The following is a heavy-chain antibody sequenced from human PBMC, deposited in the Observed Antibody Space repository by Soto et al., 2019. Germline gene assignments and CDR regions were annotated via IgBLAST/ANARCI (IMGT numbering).Heavy chain of an antibody. V-gene: IGHV4-4*02. CDR2: IYHSGST. CDR3: ARDKGDYDFWSGQFYYYGMDV. D-gene: IGHD3-3*01. J-gene: IGHJ6*02. Sequence: QVQLQESGPGLVKPSGTLSLTCAVSGGSISSSNWWSWVRQPPGKGLEWIGEIYHSGSTNYNPSLQSRVTISVDKSKNQFSLKLSSVTAADTAVYYCARDKGDYDFWSGQFYYYGMDVWGQGTTVTVSS. CDR1: GGSISSSNW.